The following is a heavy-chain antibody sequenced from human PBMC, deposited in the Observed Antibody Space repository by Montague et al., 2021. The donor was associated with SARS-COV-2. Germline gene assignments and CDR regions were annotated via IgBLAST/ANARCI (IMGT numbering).Heavy chain of an antibody. J-gene: IGHJ2*01. CDR1: GGSINDHY. V-gene: IGHV4-4*09. Sequence: SGTLSLTCTVSGGSINDHYRSWIRQSPGKGLEWIGYISSNGKTNYNPSLKSRVTLSADASRNEFSLKPDSVTAADTAVYFCARRGYYDSAGYHWHLDLWGRGMLVTVSS. D-gene: IGHD3-22*01. CDR3: ARRGYYDSAGYHWHLDL. CDR2: ISSNGKT.